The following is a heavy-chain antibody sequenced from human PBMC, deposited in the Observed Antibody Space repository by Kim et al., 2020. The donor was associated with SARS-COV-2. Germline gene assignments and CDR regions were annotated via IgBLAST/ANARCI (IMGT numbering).Heavy chain of an antibody. Sequence: SETLSLTCTVSGGSISSSSYYWGWIRQPPGKGLEWIGSIYYSGSTYYNPSLKSRVTISVDTSKNQFSLKLSSVTAADTAVYYCACPMVRGPPPKGGPHLNWFDPWGQGTLVTVSS. D-gene: IGHD3-10*01. CDR1: GGSISSSSYY. J-gene: IGHJ5*02. CDR3: ACPMVRGPPPKGGPHLNWFDP. CDR2: IYYSGST. V-gene: IGHV4-39*01.